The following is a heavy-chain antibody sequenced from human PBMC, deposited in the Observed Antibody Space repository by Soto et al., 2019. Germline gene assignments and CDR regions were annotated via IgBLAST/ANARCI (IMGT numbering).Heavy chain of an antibody. V-gene: IGHV4-38-2*02. Sequence: SETLSLTCTVSGYSISSCSYWAWIRQPPGKGPEWIASIYHGGTTFYNPYLKSRITISVDTSNNKFSLKLTSVTAADTALYYCAREAGGYMYAYYYWGQGTLVTVSS. CDR1: GYSISSCSY. J-gene: IGHJ4*02. D-gene: IGHD5-18*01. CDR3: AREAGGYMYAYYY. CDR2: IYHGGTT.